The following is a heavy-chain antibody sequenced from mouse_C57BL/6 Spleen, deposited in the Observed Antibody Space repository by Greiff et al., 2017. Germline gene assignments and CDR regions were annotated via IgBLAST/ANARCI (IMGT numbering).Heavy chain of an antibody. CDR1: GYTFTIYW. Sequence: QVQLQQPGTELVKPGASVKLSSKASGYTFTIYWTHWVKQRPGQGLEWIGNINPSNGGTNYTEKFTSKATLTVDKPSSTAYMQLSSLTSEDSAVFYWGRKVLRYSSLDCGGQGTTLTVSS. V-gene: IGHV1-53*01. D-gene: IGHD1-1*01. CDR2: INPSNGGT. CDR3: GRKVLRYSSLDC. J-gene: IGHJ2*01.